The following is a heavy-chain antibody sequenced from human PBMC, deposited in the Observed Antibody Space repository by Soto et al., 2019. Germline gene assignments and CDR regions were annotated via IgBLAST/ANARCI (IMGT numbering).Heavy chain of an antibody. CDR3: ARDTAAGGLFDY. Sequence: PSETLSLTCAVSGGSISSTNWWSWVRQPPGKGLEWIGEIYHSGNTNYNPSLKSRITKSVDKSKNQFSLKLSSVTAADTAVYYCARDTAAGGLFDYWGQGTLVTVSS. D-gene: IGHD6-13*01. J-gene: IGHJ4*02. CDR1: GGSISSTNW. V-gene: IGHV4-4*02. CDR2: IYHSGNT.